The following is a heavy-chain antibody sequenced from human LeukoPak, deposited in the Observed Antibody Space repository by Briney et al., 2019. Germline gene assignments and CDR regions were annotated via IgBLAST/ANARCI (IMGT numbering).Heavy chain of an antibody. D-gene: IGHD3-9*01. CDR2: IYYSGST. CDR3: ARARRYYDILTGNSEQNHFDY. Sequence: PSETLSLTCTVSGGTISSYYWSWIRRPPGKGLEWIGYIYYSGSTNYNPSLKSRVTISVDTSKNQFSLKLSSVTAADTAVYYCARARRYYDILTGNSEQNHFDYWGQGTLVTVSS. CDR1: GGTISSYY. V-gene: IGHV4-59*01. J-gene: IGHJ4*02.